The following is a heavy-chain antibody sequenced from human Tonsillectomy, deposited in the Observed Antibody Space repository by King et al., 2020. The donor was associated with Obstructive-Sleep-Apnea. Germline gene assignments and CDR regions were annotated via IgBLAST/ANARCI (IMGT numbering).Heavy chain of an antibody. CDR3: TRDSGRRWDFDY. CDR1: GFIFSTYT. CDR2: ISSTSIYI. D-gene: IGHD5-24*01. Sequence: VQLVESGGGLVKPGGSVRLSCAASGFIFSTYTMNWVRQTPGKGLEWVSSISSTSIYIYYADSLKGRFTISRDNAKNALYLQVNSLGVEDTAVYYCTRDSGRRWDFDYWGQGTLVTVSS. J-gene: IGHJ4*02. V-gene: IGHV3-21*01.